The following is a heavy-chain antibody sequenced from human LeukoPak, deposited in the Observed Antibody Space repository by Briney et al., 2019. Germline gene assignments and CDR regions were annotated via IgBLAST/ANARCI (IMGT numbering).Heavy chain of an antibody. J-gene: IGHJ4*02. Sequence: SETLSLTCTVSGGSISGFYWSWIRQFPGKGLDWIGYISDSGSTDYNPSLKSRVTVSIDISKNQFSLKLRSVTAADTAVYYCARSVRRGFNFDYWGQGTLVTVSS. CDR2: ISDSGST. D-gene: IGHD1-26*01. CDR1: GGSISGFY. CDR3: ARSVRRGFNFDY. V-gene: IGHV4-59*08.